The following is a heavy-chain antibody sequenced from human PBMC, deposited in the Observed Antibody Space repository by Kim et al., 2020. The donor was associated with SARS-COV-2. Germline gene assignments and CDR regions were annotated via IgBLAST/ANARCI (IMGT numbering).Heavy chain of an antibody. CDR3: ARNPGGSSRPGVYFQH. V-gene: IGHV3-23*03. D-gene: IGHD2-15*01. Sequence: SGKGRFTISKDNSKNTLYLQMNSLRAEDTAVYYCARNPGGSSRPGVYFQHWGQGTLVTVSS. J-gene: IGHJ1*01.